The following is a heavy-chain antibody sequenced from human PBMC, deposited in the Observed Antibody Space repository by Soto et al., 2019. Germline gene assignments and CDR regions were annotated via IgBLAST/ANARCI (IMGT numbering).Heavy chain of an antibody. CDR2: IYYSGST. CDR1: GGSISIYY. Sequence: TGTLYLTCTVSGGSISIYYWSLIRQAPGKGLEWIGYIYYSGSTNYNPSLKSRVTISVDTSKNQFSLKLSSVTADDTAVYYCARVRAVARWFDPWGQGILVTVSS. D-gene: IGHD6-13*01. J-gene: IGHJ5*02. V-gene: IGHV4-59*01. CDR3: ARVRAVARWFDP.